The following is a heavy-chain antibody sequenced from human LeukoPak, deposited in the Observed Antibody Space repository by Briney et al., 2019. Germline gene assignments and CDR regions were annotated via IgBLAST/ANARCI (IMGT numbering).Heavy chain of an antibody. CDR3: ARGVVIAPQTFDY. Sequence: GASVKVSCKTSDYTFSNYGITWVRQAPGQGLEWMGWISGHNGNTNYAQRFQGRVTMTTDTSTSTAYMELRSLESDDTAMYYCARGVVIAPQTFDYWGQGTLVTVSS. V-gene: IGHV1-18*01. CDR2: ISGHNGNT. J-gene: IGHJ4*02. CDR1: DYTFSNYG. D-gene: IGHD2-21*01.